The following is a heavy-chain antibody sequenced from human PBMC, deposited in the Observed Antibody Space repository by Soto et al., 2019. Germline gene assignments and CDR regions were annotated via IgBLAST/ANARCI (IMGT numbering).Heavy chain of an antibody. Sequence: QVQLVQSGAEVKKPGSSVKVSCKASGGTFSSYTISWVRQAPGRGLEWMGRIIPILGIANYAQKFQGRVTITADKSTSTAYMELSSLRSEDSAVYYCAGDGYKSLYYGMDVWGQWTPVTVSS. CDR1: GGTFSSYT. CDR3: AGDGYKSLYYGMDV. J-gene: IGHJ6*02. D-gene: IGHD5-12*01. V-gene: IGHV1-69*02. CDR2: IIPILGIA.